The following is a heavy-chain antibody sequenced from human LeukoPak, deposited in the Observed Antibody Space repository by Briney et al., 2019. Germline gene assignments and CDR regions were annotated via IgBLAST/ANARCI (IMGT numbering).Heavy chain of an antibody. V-gene: IGHV4-34*01. CDR1: GGSFSGYY. D-gene: IGHD1-26*01. J-gene: IGHJ3*02. CDR3: ARDSSWELLGDAFDI. CDR2: INHSGST. Sequence: SETLSLTCAVYGGSFSGYYWSWIRQPPGKGLEWIGEINHSGSTNYNPSLKSRVTISVDTSKNQFSLKLSSVTAADTAVYYCARDSSWELLGDAFDIWGQGTMVTVSS.